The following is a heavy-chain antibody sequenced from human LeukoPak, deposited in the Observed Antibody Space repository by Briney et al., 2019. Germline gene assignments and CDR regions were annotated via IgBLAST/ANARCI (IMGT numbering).Heavy chain of an antibody. J-gene: IGHJ4*02. CDR1: GFTFSDYS. Sequence: GGSLRLSCAASGFTFSDYSMSWIRQAPGKGLEWVSSISSSSSYIYYADSVKGRFTISRDNAKNSLYLQMNSLRAEDTAVYYCARDKRRFGELPPYYFDYWGQGTLVTVSS. D-gene: IGHD3-10*01. V-gene: IGHV3-11*06. CDR3: ARDKRRFGELPPYYFDY. CDR2: ISSSSSYI.